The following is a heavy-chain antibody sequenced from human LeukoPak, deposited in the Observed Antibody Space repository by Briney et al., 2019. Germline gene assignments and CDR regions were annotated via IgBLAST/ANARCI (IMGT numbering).Heavy chain of an antibody. D-gene: IGHD3-16*01. CDR2: IKQDGSEK. CDR3: ARATVYLGGYYYDYGMDV. V-gene: IGHV3-7*01. J-gene: IGHJ6*02. CDR1: EFTFSSYW. Sequence: GGSLRLSCAASEFTFSSYWMSWVRQAPGKGLEWVANIKQDGSEKYYVDSMKGRFTISRDNAKSSLYLQMNSLRAEDTAVYYCARATVYLGGYYYDYGMDVWGQGTTVTVSS.